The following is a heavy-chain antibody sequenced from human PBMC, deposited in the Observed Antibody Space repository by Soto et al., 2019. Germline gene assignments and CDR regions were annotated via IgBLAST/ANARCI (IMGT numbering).Heavy chain of an antibody. D-gene: IGHD3-10*01. J-gene: IGHJ6*02. Sequence: PSETLSLTCTVSGGSISSYYWSWIRQPPGKGLEWIGYIYYSGSTNYNPSLKSRVTISVDTSKNQFSLKLSSVTAADTAVYYCASFYGSGSYTNENYYYYGMDVWGQGTTVT. CDR1: GGSISSYY. CDR2: IYYSGST. V-gene: IGHV4-59*08. CDR3: ASFYGSGSYTNENYYYYGMDV.